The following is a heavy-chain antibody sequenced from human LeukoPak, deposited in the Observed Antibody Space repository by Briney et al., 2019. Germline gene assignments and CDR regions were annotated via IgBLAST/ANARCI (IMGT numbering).Heavy chain of an antibody. CDR2: MNPNSGNT. Sequence: ASVKVSCKASGYTFTSYDINWVRQATGQGLEWMGWMNPNSGNTGYAQKFQGRVTMTRNTSISTAYMELSSLRSEDTAVYYCARGHIDSYYDSSGFPSDWGQGTLVTVSS. V-gene: IGHV1-8*01. D-gene: IGHD3-22*01. J-gene: IGHJ4*02. CDR3: ARGHIDSYYDSSGFPSD. CDR1: GYTFTSYD.